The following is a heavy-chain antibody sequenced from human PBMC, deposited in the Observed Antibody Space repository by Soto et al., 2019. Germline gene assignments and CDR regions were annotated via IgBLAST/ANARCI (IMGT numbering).Heavy chain of an antibody. D-gene: IGHD3-22*01. CDR2: ISAYNGNT. J-gene: IGHJ5*02. CDR3: ARVPVTMIVVVQWFDP. Sequence: ASVKVSCKASGYTFTSYGISWVRQAPGQGLEWMGWISAYNGNTNYAQKLQGRVTMTTDTSTSTAYMELRSLRSDDTAVYYCARVPVTMIVVVQWFDPWCQGSLVTVSS. V-gene: IGHV1-18*01. CDR1: GYTFTSYG.